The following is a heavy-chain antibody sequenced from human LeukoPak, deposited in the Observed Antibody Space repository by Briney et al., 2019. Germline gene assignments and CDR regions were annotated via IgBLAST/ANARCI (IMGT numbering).Heavy chain of an antibody. CDR3: ARRRNLNGLPYSSSWYRHGQCAFDI. D-gene: IGHD6-13*01. V-gene: IGHV3-11*04. CDR2: ISSSGSTI. J-gene: IGHJ3*02. Sequence: GGSLRLSCAASGFTFSDYYMSWIRQAPGKGLEWVSYISSSGSTIYYADSVKGRFTISRDNAKNSLYLQMNSLRAEDTAVYYCARRRNLNGLPYSSSWYRHGQCAFDIWGQGTMVTVSS. CDR1: GFTFSDYY.